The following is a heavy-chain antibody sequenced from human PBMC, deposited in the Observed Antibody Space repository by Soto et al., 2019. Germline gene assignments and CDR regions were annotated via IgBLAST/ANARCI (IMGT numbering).Heavy chain of an antibody. CDR3: ARYRREAVAGYTLDN. CDR1: GGSISSNY. J-gene: IGHJ4*02. V-gene: IGHV4-59*01. D-gene: IGHD6-13*01. Sequence: SETLSLTCTVSGGSISSNYWTWIRQPPGKGLEWIGYVYNSGSTNYNPSLKSRVTISEDTSKSQFSLKVNSMNAADTAVYYCARYRREAVAGYTLDNWGQGILVTVSS. CDR2: VYNSGST.